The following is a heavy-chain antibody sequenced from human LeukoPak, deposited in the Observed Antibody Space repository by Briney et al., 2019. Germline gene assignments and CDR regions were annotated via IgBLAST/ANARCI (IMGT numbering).Heavy chain of an antibody. J-gene: IGHJ6*02. Sequence: GGSLRLSCAASGFTFSSYTMSWVRQAPGKGLEWVSAISGSGGSTYYADSVKGRFTISRDNSKNTLYLQMNSLRAEDTAVYYCAKDSLYYDILTARDYYYYYGMDVWGQGTTVTVSS. CDR3: AKDSLYYDILTARDYYYYYGMDV. D-gene: IGHD3-9*01. CDR1: GFTFSSYT. CDR2: ISGSGGST. V-gene: IGHV3-23*01.